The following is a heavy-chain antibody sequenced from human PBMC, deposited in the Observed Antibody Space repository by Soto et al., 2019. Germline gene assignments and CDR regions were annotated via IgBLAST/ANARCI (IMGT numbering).Heavy chain of an antibody. Sequence: PSETLSLTCAVYGGSFSGYYWSWIRQPPGKGLEWIGEINHSGSTNYNPSLKSRVTISVDTSKNQFSLKLSSVTAADTAVYYCARGQGYVWGSYRYYYYGMDVWGQGTTVTVSS. CDR3: ARGQGYVWGSYRYYYYGMDV. CDR2: INHSGST. J-gene: IGHJ6*02. CDR1: GGSFSGYY. V-gene: IGHV4-34*01. D-gene: IGHD3-16*02.